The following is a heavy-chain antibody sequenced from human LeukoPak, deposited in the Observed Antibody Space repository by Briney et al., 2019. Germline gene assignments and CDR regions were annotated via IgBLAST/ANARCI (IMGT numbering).Heavy chain of an antibody. Sequence: ASVKVSCKASGYTFTSYDINWVRQATGQGLEWMGWMNPNSGNTGYAQKFQGRVTMTRNTSISTDYMELSSLRSEDTAVYYCARSSGSYNYYYYYMDVWGKGTTVTVSS. CDR1: GYTFTSYD. CDR3: ARSSGSYNYYYYYMDV. J-gene: IGHJ6*03. CDR2: MNPNSGNT. V-gene: IGHV1-8*01. D-gene: IGHD3-10*01.